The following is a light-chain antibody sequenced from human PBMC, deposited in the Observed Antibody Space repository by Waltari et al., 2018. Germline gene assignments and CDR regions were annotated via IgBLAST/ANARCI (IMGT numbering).Light chain of an antibody. CDR1: SGHSTYA. CDR2: LNTDGSH. Sequence: QLVLTQSPSASASLGASVKLTCTLSSGHSTYAIAWHQQQPEKGPRYVMKLNTDGSHNEGDGIPDRFSGSSSGAERYLTISSLQSEDEADYYCQTWDTDSYVIFGGGTKLTVL. V-gene: IGLV4-69*01. CDR3: QTWDTDSYVI. J-gene: IGLJ2*01.